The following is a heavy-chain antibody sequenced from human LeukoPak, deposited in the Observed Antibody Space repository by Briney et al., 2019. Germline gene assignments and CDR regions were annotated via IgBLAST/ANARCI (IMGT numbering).Heavy chain of an antibody. D-gene: IGHD6-6*01. CDR1: GYTFTSYY. J-gene: IGHJ4*02. V-gene: IGHV1-46*01. Sequence: ASVKVSCKASGYTFTSYYMHWVRQAPGQGLEWMGIINPSGDSTSYAQKFQGRVTMTRDTSTSTVYMELSSLRSEDTAVYYCARDPGAYSSSPPFDYWGQGTLVTVSS. CDR3: ARDPGAYSSSPPFDY. CDR2: INPSGDST.